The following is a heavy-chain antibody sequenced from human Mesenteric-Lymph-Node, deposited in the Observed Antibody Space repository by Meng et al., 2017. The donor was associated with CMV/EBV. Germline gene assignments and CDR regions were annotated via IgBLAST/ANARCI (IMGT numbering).Heavy chain of an antibody. V-gene: IGHV4-31*03. CDR2: IYHTGSA. J-gene: IGHJ4*02. CDR1: GVSIVIAGYY. Sequence: CPVSGVSIVIAGYYWSWIRQPPGKGLEWIGNIYHTGSAYYNPSLRSRITISLDTSTNQFSLSLTSVTAAETAVYFCESGMVRGDDHWGQGTLVTVSS. CDR3: ESGMVRGDDH. D-gene: IGHD3-10*01.